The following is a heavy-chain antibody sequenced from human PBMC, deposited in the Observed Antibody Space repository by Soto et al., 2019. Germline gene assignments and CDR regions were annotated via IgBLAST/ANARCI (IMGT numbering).Heavy chain of an antibody. Sequence: QVQLVESGGGLVKPGGSLRLSCVASGFTFNDYYMSWIRQAPGKGLEWVSYISSSSGYTNYADSVKGRFTISRDNARXXXXXXXXXXXXXXXXXXXXXRGGTTVTDFWGQGTLVTVSS. CDR3: XRGGTTVTDF. V-gene: IGHV3-11*05. CDR2: ISSSSGYT. J-gene: IGHJ4*02. D-gene: IGHD4-17*01. CDR1: GFTFNDYY.